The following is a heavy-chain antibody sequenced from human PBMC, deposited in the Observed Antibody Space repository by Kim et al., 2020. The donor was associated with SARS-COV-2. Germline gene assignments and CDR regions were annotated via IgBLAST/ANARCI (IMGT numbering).Heavy chain of an antibody. CDR1: GFTFSAYT. J-gene: IGHJ3*02. CDR2: LSANGRYI. V-gene: IGHV3-23*01. Sequence: GGSLRLSCAASGFTFSAYTMTWVRQAPGKGLEWVSTLSANGRYIFYADSVQGRFTISRDNSKSTLSVQMNSLRAEDTALYYCATLIDNISRAFYIRGHGT. CDR3: ATLIDNISRAFYI. D-gene: IGHD2-21*01.